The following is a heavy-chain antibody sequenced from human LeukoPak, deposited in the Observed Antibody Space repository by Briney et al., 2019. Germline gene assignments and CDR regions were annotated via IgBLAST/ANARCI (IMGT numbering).Heavy chain of an antibody. D-gene: IGHD3-10*01. V-gene: IGHV3-23*01. CDR2: ISGSGGST. CDR1: GFTFSSYA. CDR3: AKGNYYGSGTKSVKAFDI. J-gene: IGHJ3*02. Sequence: PGGSLRLSCVASGFTFSSYAMSWVRQAPGKGLEWVSAISGSGGSTYYADSVKGRFTISRDNSKNTLYLQMNSLRAEDTAVYYCAKGNYYGSGTKSVKAFDIWGQGTMVTVSS.